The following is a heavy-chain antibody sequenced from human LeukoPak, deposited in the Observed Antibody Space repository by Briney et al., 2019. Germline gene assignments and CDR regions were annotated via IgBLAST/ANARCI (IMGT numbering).Heavy chain of an antibody. V-gene: IGHV3-7*04. CDR2: IKPDGSDK. CDR1: GFTFRNYW. D-gene: IGHD1-7*01. Sequence: GGSLRLSCTASGFTFRNYWMNWVRQAPGKGLEWVANIKPDGSDKRYVDSVKGRFTISRDNAKTSLFLQMDSLRAEDTAVYYCARVPGTDEGADSWGQGTLVTVSS. CDR3: ARVPGTDEGADS. J-gene: IGHJ4*02.